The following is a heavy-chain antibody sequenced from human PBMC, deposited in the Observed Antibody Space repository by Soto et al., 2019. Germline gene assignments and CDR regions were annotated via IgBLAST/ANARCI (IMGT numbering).Heavy chain of an antibody. V-gene: IGHV1-8*01. J-gene: IGHJ4*02. CDR3: ARGAAVTGDF. Sequence: QVQLVQSGAEVKKPGASVKVSCKASGYTFTSYDINWVRQAPRQGLEWMGWVSPNSGYTAYAQRFQGRVTMTRDKSISTAYMELTSLGSDDTAVYYCARGAAVTGDFWGQGTLVTVSS. CDR2: VSPNSGYT. D-gene: IGHD2-21*02. CDR1: GYTFTSYD.